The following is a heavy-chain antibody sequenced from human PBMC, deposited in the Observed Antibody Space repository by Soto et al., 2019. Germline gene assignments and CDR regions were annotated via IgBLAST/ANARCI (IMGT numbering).Heavy chain of an antibody. D-gene: IGHD3-9*01. CDR1: GGSISSGGYS. CDR3: ARALHFDWFPSTTNWFDP. V-gene: IGHV4-30-2*01. Sequence: PSETLSLTCAVSGGSISSGGYSWSWIRQPPGKGLEWIGCIYHSGSTYYNPSLKSRVTISVDRSKNQFSLKLSSVTAADTAVYYCARALHFDWFPSTTNWFDPWGQGTLVTVSS. J-gene: IGHJ5*02. CDR2: IYHSGST.